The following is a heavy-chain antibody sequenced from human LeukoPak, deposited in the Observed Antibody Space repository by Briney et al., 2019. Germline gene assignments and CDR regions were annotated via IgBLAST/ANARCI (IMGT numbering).Heavy chain of an antibody. V-gene: IGHV3-11*06. Sequence: KAGGSLRLSCAASGFTFSDYYMSWIRQAPGKGLEWVSSISSSSSYIYYADSVKGRFTISRDNAKNSLYLQMNSLRAEDTAVYYCARLAPPPSAMSPIDAFDIWGQGTMVTVSS. CDR2: ISSSSSYI. D-gene: IGHD2-2*01. J-gene: IGHJ3*02. CDR3: ARLAPPPSAMSPIDAFDI. CDR1: GFTFSDYY.